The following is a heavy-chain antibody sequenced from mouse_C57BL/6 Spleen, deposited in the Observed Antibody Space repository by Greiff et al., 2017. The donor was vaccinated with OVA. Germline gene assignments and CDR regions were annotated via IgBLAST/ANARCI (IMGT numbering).Heavy chain of an antibody. CDR1: GFTFSDYY. D-gene: IGHD1-1*01. V-gene: IGHV5-16*01. Sequence: EVKLVESEGGLVQPGSSMKLSCTASGFTFSDYYMAWVRQVPEKGLEWVANINYDGSSTYYLDSLKSRFIISRDNAKNILYLQMSSLKSEDTATYYCARDWGYYYGSSYWYFDVWGTGTTVTVSS. CDR2: INYDGSST. J-gene: IGHJ1*03. CDR3: ARDWGYYYGSSYWYFDV.